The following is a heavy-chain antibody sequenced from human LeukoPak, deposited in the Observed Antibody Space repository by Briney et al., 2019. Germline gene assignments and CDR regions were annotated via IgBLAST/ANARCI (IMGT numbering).Heavy chain of an antibody. J-gene: IGHJ4*02. V-gene: IGHV3-48*04. CDR1: EFTFSSYS. D-gene: IGHD1-26*01. CDR2: ISSSGRTI. CDR3: AKDIRGSYYDYFDY. Sequence: PGGSLRLSCKASEFTFSSYSMKWVRQAPGKGLEWLSYISSSGRTIYYADSVKGRFTISRDNAKNSLYLQMNSLRAEDTALYYCAKDIRGSYYDYFDYWGQGTLVTVSS.